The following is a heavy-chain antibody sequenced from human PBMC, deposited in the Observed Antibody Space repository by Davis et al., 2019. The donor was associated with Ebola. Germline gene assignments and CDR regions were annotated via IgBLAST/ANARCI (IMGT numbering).Heavy chain of an antibody. CDR1: GFTFSSYG. V-gene: IGHV3-30*03. CDR3: AAAIGGGIR. J-gene: IGHJ4*02. D-gene: IGHD6-13*01. CDR2: ISYDGSNK. Sequence: GGSLRLSCAASGFTFSSYGMHWVRQAPGKGLEWVAVISYDGSNKYYADSVKGRFTISRDNSKNTLYLQMHSLRAEDTAVYYCAAAIGGGIRWGQGTLVTVS.